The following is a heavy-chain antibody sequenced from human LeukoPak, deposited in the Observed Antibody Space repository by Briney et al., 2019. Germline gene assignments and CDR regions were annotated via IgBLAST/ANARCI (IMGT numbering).Heavy chain of an antibody. CDR1: GFTFSNAW. CDR3: TTDRMIYATNWAVSWFDP. Sequence: GGSLRLSCAASGFTFSNAWMSWVRQAPGKGLEWVGRVKTKGDGGAADYAAPVKGRFTISRDDSTKTLYLQMNSLKTEDTAVYYCTTDRMIYATNWAVSWFDPWGQGTLVTVSS. D-gene: IGHD2-8*01. CDR2: VKTKGDGGAA. J-gene: IGHJ5*02. V-gene: IGHV3-15*01.